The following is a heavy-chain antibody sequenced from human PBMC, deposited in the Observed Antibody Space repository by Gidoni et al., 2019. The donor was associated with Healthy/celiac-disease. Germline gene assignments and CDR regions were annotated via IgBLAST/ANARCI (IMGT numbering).Heavy chain of an antibody. J-gene: IGHJ5*02. D-gene: IGHD6-13*01. CDR2: ISYDGSNK. Sequence: QVQLVESGGGVVQPGRSLRLSCAASGFTFSSYAMHWVRQAPGKGLEWVAVISYDGSNKYYADSVKGRFTISRDNSKNTLYLQMNSLRAEDTAVYYCARDESSWYAVNWFDPWGQGTLVTVSS. CDR3: ARDESSWYAVNWFDP. CDR1: GFTFSSYA. V-gene: IGHV3-30-3*01.